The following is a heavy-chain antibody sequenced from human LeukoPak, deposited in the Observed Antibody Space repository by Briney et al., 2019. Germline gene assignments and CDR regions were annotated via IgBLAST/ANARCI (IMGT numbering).Heavy chain of an antibody. V-gene: IGHV3-7*01. CDR1: GFTFSSYG. D-gene: IGHD2-2*01. CDR3: ARDPTQYCSSTSCPGGDYFDY. Sequence: GGSLRLSCAASGFTFSSYGMSWVRQAPGTGLEWVANINQDGGEKYYVDSVKGRFTISRVKGKNSMYMQMNSLRAEDTAVYYCARDPTQYCSSTSCPGGDYFDYWGQGALVTVSS. CDR2: INQDGGEK. J-gene: IGHJ4*02.